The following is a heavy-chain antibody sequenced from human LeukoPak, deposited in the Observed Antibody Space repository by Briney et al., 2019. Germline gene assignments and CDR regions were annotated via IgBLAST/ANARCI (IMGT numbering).Heavy chain of an antibody. Sequence: SQTLSLTCAISGDSVSSNSAAWTWIRQSPARGLEWLGRTYYRSKWYNDYAVSVKSRITINPDTSKNQCSLQLNSVTPEDTAVYYCAREVRGSYYYYYYYMDVWGKGTTVTVSS. CDR1: GDSVSSNSAA. D-gene: IGHD1-26*01. V-gene: IGHV6-1*01. CDR3: AREVRGSYYYYYYYMDV. J-gene: IGHJ6*03. CDR2: TYYRSKWYN.